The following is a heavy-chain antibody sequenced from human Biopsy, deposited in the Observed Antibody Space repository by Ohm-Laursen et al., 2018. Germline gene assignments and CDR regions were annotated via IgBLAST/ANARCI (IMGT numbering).Heavy chain of an antibody. Sequence: VKISCKTSTGTFDSYGVTWVRQAPGQGLEWMGRITPILRTTTYAPKFQGRVTFTADKSSSTAYLELSSLTSEDTAMFYCAREAIGYQLPCDDWGQGTLVTVSS. CDR3: AREAIGYQLPCDD. J-gene: IGHJ4*02. CDR2: ITPILRTT. V-gene: IGHV1-69*10. CDR1: TGTFDSYG. D-gene: IGHD2-15*01.